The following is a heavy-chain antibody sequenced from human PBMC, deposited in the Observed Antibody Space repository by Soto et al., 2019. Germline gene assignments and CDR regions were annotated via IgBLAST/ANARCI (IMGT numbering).Heavy chain of an antibody. D-gene: IGHD6-19*01. V-gene: IGHV1-69*13. CDR1: GGTFSSCP. CDR2: IIPIFGTA. CDR3: ARDVRVVAGIRLPPPLEGSYYNYGTDV. Sequence: GASVKVSCKASGGTFSSCPINWVRRAPGQGLEWMGGIIPIFGTANYAQKFQGRVTITADESTTTAYMELSSLRSEDTAVYYCARDVRVVAGIRLPPPLEGSYYNYGTDVWGQGTTVTVSS. J-gene: IGHJ6*02.